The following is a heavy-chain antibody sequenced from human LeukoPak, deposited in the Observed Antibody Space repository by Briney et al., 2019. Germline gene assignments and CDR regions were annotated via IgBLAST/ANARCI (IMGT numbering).Heavy chain of an antibody. CDR3: ARAKREVITTTYYFDY. Sequence: ASVKVSCTASGYTFTSYDINWVRQATGQGLEWMGWMNPNSGNTGYAQKFQGRVTMTRNTSISTAYMELSSLRSEDTAVYYCARAKREVITTTYYFDYWGQGTLVTVSS. D-gene: IGHD3-22*01. J-gene: IGHJ4*02. CDR2: MNPNSGNT. CDR1: GYTFTSYD. V-gene: IGHV1-8*01.